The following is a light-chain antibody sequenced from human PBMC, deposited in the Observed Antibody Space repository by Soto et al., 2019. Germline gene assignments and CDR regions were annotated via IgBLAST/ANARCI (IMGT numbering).Light chain of an antibody. Sequence: QPVLTQPASVSGSPGQSITISCTGTSSDVGSYNFVSWYQQHPGKAPKLMIYEGSKRPSGVSNRFSGSKSGNTASLTISGLQAEDEADYYCCSYAGSSTYVVFGGGTKVTVL. CDR3: CSYAGSSTYVV. V-gene: IGLV2-23*01. CDR1: SSDVGSYNF. J-gene: IGLJ2*01. CDR2: EGS.